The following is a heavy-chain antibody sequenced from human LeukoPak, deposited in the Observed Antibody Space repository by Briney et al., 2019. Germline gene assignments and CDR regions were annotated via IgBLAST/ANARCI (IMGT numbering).Heavy chain of an antibody. V-gene: IGHV4-61*01. D-gene: IGHD6-13*01. CDR1: GGSVSSGSYY. J-gene: IGHJ5*02. CDR3: ARGLSSSWPFDP. CDR2: IYYSGST. Sequence: PSETLSLTCTVSGGSVSSGSYYWSWIRQPPGKGLEWIGYIYYSGSTNYNPSLKSRVTISVDTSKNQFSLKLSSVTAADTAVYYCARGLSSSWPFDPWGQGTLVTVSS.